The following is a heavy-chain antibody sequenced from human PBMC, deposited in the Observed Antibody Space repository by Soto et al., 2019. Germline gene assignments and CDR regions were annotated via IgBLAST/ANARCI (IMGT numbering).Heavy chain of an antibody. J-gene: IGHJ5*02. CDR2: MNPNSGNT. Sequence: ASVKVSCKASGYTFTSYDINWVRQATGQGLEWMGWMNPNSGNTGYAQKFQGRVTMTRNTSISTAYMELSSLRSEDTAVYYCARAKIYCSGGSCYLSFEPWGQGTLVTVSS. V-gene: IGHV1-8*01. CDR1: GYTFTSYD. D-gene: IGHD2-15*01. CDR3: ARAKIYCSGGSCYLSFEP.